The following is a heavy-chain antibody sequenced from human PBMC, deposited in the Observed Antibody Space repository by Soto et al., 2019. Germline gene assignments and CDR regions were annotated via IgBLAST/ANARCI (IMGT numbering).Heavy chain of an antibody. V-gene: IGHV4-31*03. D-gene: IGHD2-15*01. CDR1: GGSISSGGYF. CDR2: INYSGIT. J-gene: IGHJ3*01. Sequence: QVQLQESGPGLVKPSQTLSLTCTVSGGSISSGGYFWSWVRQHPGQGLEWIGFINYSGITNYNPSLKSRVSMSVDTSNNQFSLKLSSVTAADTAVYYCANYCSGGSCYPDAFDFWGQGTMVTVSS. CDR3: ANYCSGGSCYPDAFDF.